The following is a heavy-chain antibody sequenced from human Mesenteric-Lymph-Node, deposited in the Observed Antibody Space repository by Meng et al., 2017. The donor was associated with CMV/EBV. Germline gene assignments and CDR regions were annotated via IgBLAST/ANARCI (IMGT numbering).Heavy chain of an antibody. CDR3: AKDFYYYDSSGYFDY. V-gene: IGHV3-30*02. CDR1: GFTFTTYG. Sequence: GGSLRLSCAASGFTFTTYGMHWVRQAPGKGLEWVAFIQYDGSNKYYADSVKGRFTFSRDNSKNTLYLQMNSLRAEDTAVYYCAKDFYYYDSSGYFDYWGQGTLVTVSS. D-gene: IGHD3-22*01. J-gene: IGHJ4*02. CDR2: IQYDGSNK.